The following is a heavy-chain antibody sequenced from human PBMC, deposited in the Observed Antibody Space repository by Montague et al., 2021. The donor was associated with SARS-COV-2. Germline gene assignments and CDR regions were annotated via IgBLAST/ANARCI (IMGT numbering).Heavy chain of an antibody. D-gene: IGHD6-13*01. V-gene: IGHV4-39*01. Sequence: SETLSLTCTASGGSISSSSYYWDWIRQPPGKGLEWIGSIYYSGSTHYNPSLKSRVTTSVDPSKNQFSLKRSSVTAADTAVYYCARHGVFWGEAAGTVDPWGQGTPVTVSS. J-gene: IGHJ5*02. CDR3: ARHGVFWGEAAGTVDP. CDR2: IYYSGST. CDR1: GGSISSSSYY.